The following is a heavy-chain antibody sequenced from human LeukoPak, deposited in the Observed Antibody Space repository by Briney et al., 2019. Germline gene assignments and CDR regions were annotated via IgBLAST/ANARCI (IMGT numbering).Heavy chain of an antibody. CDR3: SRDGRYYYDSSGYSSLLD. J-gene: IGHJ4*02. D-gene: IGHD3-22*01. CDR2: IIHIFGTA. Sequence: SVKVSCKASGGTFSSYAISWVRQAPGQGLEWIGGIIHIFGTANYAQKFQGRVTITTDESTSTAYMELSSLRSEDTAVYYCSRDGRYYYDSSGYSSLLDWGQGTLVTVSS. V-gene: IGHV1-69*05. CDR1: GGTFSSYA.